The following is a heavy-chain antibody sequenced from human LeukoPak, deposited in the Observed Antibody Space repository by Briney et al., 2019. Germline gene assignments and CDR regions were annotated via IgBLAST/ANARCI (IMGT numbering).Heavy chain of an antibody. V-gene: IGHV1-18*01. D-gene: IGHD3-16*01. CDR2: ISAYNGNT. CDR3: ARDGMITFGGVITNWFDP. CDR1: GYTFTSYG. J-gene: IGHJ5*02. Sequence: ASVKVSCKASGYTFTSYGISWVRQAPGQGLEWMGWISAYNGNTNYAQKLQGRVIMTTDTSTSTAYMELRSLRSDDTAVYYCARDGMITFGGVITNWFDPWGQGTLVTVSS.